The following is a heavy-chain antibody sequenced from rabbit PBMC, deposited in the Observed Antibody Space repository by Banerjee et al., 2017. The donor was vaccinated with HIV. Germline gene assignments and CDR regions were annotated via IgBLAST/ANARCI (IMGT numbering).Heavy chain of an antibody. Sequence: QSLEESGGDLVKPGASLTLTCTASGFSFSSNYYMCWVRQAPGKGLEWIACIYAGSSGSTYYASWAKGRFTISKTSSTTVTLQMTSLTVADTATYFCARSSGTSGWGNNLWGPGTLVTVS. CDR1: GFSFSSNYY. D-gene: IGHD4-1*01. V-gene: IGHV1S40*01. J-gene: IGHJ4*01. CDR2: IYAGSSGST. CDR3: ARSSGTSGWGNNL.